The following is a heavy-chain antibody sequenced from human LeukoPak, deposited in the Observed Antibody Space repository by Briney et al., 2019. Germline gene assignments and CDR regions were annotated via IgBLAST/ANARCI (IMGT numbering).Heavy chain of an antibody. CDR2: FDPEDGET. CDR1: GYTLTELS. Sequence: ASVKVSCKVSGYTLTELSMHWVRQAPGKGLEWMGGFDPEDGETIYAQKFQGRVTITADESTSTAYMELSSLRSEDTAVYYCASRGEYYGSGSYYKALYYFDYWGQGTLVTVSS. D-gene: IGHD3-10*01. CDR3: ASRGEYYGSGSYYKALYYFDY. V-gene: IGHV1-24*01. J-gene: IGHJ4*02.